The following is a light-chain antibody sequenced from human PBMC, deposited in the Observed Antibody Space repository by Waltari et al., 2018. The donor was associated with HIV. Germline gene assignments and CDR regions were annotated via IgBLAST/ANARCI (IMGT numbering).Light chain of an antibody. Sequence: DIQMTQSQSSLSASVVARLPITCRASQGINDYLAWYQQKPGKVPKLIIYAASTLKAGVPRWFSGSGSRKDFLITITRLQHDVVANYYCYKFNSGPWTFGPGTKVEI. V-gene: IGKV1-27*01. J-gene: IGKJ1*01. CDR1: QGINDY. CDR3: YKFNSGPWT. CDR2: AAS.